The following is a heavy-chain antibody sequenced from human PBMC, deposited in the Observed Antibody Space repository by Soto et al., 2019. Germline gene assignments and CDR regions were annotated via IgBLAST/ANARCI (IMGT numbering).Heavy chain of an antibody. V-gene: IGHV4-31*03. CDR2: IYYSGST. Sequence: PSETLSLTCTASGGSISSGGYYWSWIRQHPGKGLEWIGYIYYSGSTYYNPSLKSRVTISVDTSKNQFSLKLSSVTAADTAVYYCARVRLFDWLPREYYFDYWGQGTLVTVSS. CDR3: ARVRLFDWLPREYYFDY. D-gene: IGHD3-9*01. CDR1: GGSISSGGYY. J-gene: IGHJ4*02.